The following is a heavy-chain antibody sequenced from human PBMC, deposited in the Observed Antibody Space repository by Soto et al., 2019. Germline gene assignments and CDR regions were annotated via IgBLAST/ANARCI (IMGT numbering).Heavy chain of an antibody. CDR3: ARDEYHYGSGSSYSTLDD. V-gene: IGHV1-46*01. J-gene: IGHJ4*02. CDR1: GYTFTNHY. CDR2: INPSGGKT. D-gene: IGHD3-10*01. Sequence: QVQLVQSGAEVKKPGVSVKVSCKASGYTFTNHYIHWVRQGPGQGPEWMGTINPSGGKTDYAQKFKGRVTLTSDTPTSTVYMELRSLRSEDTAIYYCARDEYHYGSGSSYSTLDDWGQGTLVTVSS.